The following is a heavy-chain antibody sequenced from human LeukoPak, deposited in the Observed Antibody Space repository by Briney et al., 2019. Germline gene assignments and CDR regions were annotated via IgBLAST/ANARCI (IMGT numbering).Heavy chain of an antibody. Sequence: GGSLGLSCAASGFTFSSYGMHWVRQAPGKGLEWVAFIRNDGINEYYGDSVKGRFTISRDNSKDTLYLQMHSLRTEDTAVYYCAKEVYRQGYGGIMDVWGKGTTVTVSS. CDR1: GFTFSSYG. D-gene: IGHD5-18*01. J-gene: IGHJ6*03. CDR3: AKEVYRQGYGGIMDV. V-gene: IGHV3-30*02. CDR2: IRNDGINE.